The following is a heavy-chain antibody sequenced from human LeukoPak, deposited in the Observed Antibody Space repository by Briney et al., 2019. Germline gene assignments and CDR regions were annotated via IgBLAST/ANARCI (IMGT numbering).Heavy chain of an antibody. CDR2: ISSSSSYI. J-gene: IGHJ3*02. Sequence: GGSLRLSCAASGFTFSSYSMNWVRQAPGKGLEGVSSISSSSSYIYYADSVKGRFTISRDNAKNSLYLQMNSLRAEDTAVYYCASYATAMVRAFDIWGQGTMVTVSS. V-gene: IGHV3-21*01. D-gene: IGHD5-18*01. CDR1: GFTFSSYS. CDR3: ASYATAMVRAFDI.